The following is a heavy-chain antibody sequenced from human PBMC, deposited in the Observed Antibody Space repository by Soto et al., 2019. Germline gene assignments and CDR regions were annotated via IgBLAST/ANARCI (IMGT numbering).Heavy chain of an antibody. V-gene: IGHV1-8*01. J-gene: IGHJ6*03. Sequence: QEQLVQSGAEVKKPGAPVKVSCKASGYTFTNYNINWVRQATGQGLEWMGWMNPKTGNTGYAEKVQGRVTMTRNSSINTAFMELSGLRSEDTAVYYCAREAASDPSFYYHYMDVWGKGTTVTVSS. CDR1: GYTFTNYN. D-gene: IGHD6-25*01. CDR3: AREAASDPSFYYHYMDV. CDR2: MNPKTGNT.